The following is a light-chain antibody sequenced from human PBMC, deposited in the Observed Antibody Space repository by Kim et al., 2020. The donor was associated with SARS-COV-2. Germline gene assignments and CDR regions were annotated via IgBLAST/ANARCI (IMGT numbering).Light chain of an antibody. Sequence: QSALTQPASVSGSPGQSIAISCTGSSSDIGDYYYVSWYQQHPGKAPKLIIYDVSLRPSGISNRFSGSKSGNTASLTISGLQAEDEADYYCNSYSKTTTLRLFGGGTQLTVL. CDR1: SSDIGDYYY. CDR3: NSYSKTTTLRL. V-gene: IGLV2-14*03. CDR2: DVS. J-gene: IGLJ3*02.